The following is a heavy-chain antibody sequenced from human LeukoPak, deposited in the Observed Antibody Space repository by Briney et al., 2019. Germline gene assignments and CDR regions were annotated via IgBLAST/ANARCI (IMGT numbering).Heavy chain of an antibody. CDR3: ARGDITMVRAPLPGAFDI. J-gene: IGHJ3*02. V-gene: IGHV4-4*02. D-gene: IGHD3-10*01. Sequence: SETLSLTCAVSGGSISSSNWWSWVRQPPGKGLEWIGEIYHSGSTNYNPSLKSRVTISVDKSKNQFSLKLSSVTAADTAVYYCARGDITMVRAPLPGAFDIWGQGTMVTVSS. CDR2: IYHSGST. CDR1: GGSISSSNW.